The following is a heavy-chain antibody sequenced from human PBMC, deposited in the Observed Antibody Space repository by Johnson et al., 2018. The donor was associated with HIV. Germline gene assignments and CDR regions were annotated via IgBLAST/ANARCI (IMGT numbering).Heavy chain of an antibody. D-gene: IGHD1-1*01. V-gene: IGHV3-11*04. J-gene: IGHJ3*02. Sequence: QVQLVESGGGLVKPGGSLRLSCAASGFTFSDSYMAWIHQAPGKGLEWISYISGYGRTIYYADSVRGRFTISRDNAKNSLYLQMNSLRAEDTAVYYCTTGVFHAFDMWGQGTMVTVSS. CDR1: GFTFSDSY. CDR2: ISGYGRTI. CDR3: TTGVFHAFDM.